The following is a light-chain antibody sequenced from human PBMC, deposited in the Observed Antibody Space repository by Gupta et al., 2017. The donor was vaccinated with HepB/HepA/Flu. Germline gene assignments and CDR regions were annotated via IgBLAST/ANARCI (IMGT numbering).Light chain of an antibody. J-gene: IGLJ3*02. CDR3: NSYTSSSTLV. CDR2: DVS. CDR1: SSDVGGYDY. V-gene: IGLV2-14*04. Sequence: GTSSDVGGYDYVSWYQQHPGKAPKLMIYDVSNRPSRVSNRFSGSKSGNTASLTISGLQAEDEADYYCNSYTSSSTLVFGGGTKLTVL.